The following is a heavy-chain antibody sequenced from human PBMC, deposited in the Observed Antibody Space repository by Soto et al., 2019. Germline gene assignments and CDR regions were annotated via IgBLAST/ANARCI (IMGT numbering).Heavy chain of an antibody. CDR1: GFTFSTYW. V-gene: IGHV3-74*01. Sequence: PGGSLRLSCAASGFTFSTYWMHWVRQAPGKGLVWVSRIISEESTTIYADFVKGRFTISRDNAKNTLYLQMNSLSVEDTAMYYCATGPTPAFDIWGLGTMVTVSS. J-gene: IGHJ3*02. CDR2: IISEESTT. D-gene: IGHD2-15*01. CDR3: ATGPTPAFDI.